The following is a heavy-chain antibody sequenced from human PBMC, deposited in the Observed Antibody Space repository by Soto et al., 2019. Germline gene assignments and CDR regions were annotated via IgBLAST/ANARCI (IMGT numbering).Heavy chain of an antibody. CDR3: ARDLGYSSSWRRYYYYGMDV. Sequence: PGGSLRLSCAASGFTLSSYSMNWVRQAPGKGLEWVSSISSSSSYIYYADSVKGRFTISRDNAKNSLYLQMNSLRAEDTAVYYCARDLGYSSSWRRYYYYGMDVWGQGTTVTVSS. CDR1: GFTLSSYS. J-gene: IGHJ6*02. D-gene: IGHD6-13*01. CDR2: ISSSSSYI. V-gene: IGHV3-21*01.